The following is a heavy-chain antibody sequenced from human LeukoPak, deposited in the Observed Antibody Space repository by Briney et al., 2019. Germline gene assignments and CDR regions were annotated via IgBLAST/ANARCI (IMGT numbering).Heavy chain of an antibody. J-gene: IGHJ4*02. CDR1: GGSISSSSYY. CDR3: ARGRSWFGELFRNFGFDY. D-gene: IGHD3-10*01. Sequence: SETLSLTCTVSGGSISSSSYYWGWIRQPPGKGLEWIGSIYYSGSTYYNPSLKSRVTISVDTSKNQFSLKLSSVTAADTAVYYCARGRSWFGELFRNFGFDYWGQGTLVTVSS. V-gene: IGHV4-39*07. CDR2: IYYSGST.